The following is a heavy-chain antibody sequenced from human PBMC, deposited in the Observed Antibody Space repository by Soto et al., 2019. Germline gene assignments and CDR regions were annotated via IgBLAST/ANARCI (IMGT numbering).Heavy chain of an antibody. CDR2: MYHSGSA. CDR3: ARLGVVVGYYFDS. Sequence: SETLSLTCTVSGGSITGDSFYWGWIRQPPGKGLEWIGSMYHSGSAYYNPSLNSRVTIYVEPSKKQLSLNLNSVTAADTAVYYCARLGVVVGYYFDSWGQGTPVTVSS. J-gene: IGHJ4*02. D-gene: IGHD2-21*01. V-gene: IGHV4-39*01. CDR1: GGSITGDSFY.